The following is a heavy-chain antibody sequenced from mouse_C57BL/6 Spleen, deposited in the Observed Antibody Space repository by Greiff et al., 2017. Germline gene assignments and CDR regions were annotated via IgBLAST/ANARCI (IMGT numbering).Heavy chain of an antibody. D-gene: IGHD1-1*01. CDR1: GYTFTSYD. J-gene: IGHJ2*01. Sequence: VQLQQSGPELVKPGASVKLSCKASGYTFTSYDINWVKQRPGQGLEWIGWIHPRDGSTKYNEQFKGKATLTVDTSSSTAYMELHSLTSEDDAVYFGARSMSITTVVADYFDYWGQGTTLTVSS. CDR3: ARSMSITTVVADYFDY. V-gene: IGHV1-85*01. CDR2: IHPRDGST.